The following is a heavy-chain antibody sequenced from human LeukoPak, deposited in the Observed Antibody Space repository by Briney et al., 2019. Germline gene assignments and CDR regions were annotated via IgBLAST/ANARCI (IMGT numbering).Heavy chain of an antibody. CDR3: AITYYYDSSGYYYLDY. J-gene: IGHJ4*02. CDR2: IIPIFGTA. Sequence: GASVKVSCKASGGTFSSYAISWVPQAPGQGLEWMGRIIPIFGTANYAQKFQGRVTITTDESTSTAYMELSSLRSEDTAVYYCAITYYYDSSGYYYLDYRGQGTLVTVSS. CDR1: GGTFSSYA. D-gene: IGHD3-22*01. V-gene: IGHV1-69*05.